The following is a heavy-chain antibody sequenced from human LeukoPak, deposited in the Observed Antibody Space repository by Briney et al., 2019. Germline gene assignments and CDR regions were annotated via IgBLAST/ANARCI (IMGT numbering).Heavy chain of an antibody. CDR3: ARDRLRLGYERTNLFDP. CDR2: LNPQTGDT. J-gene: IGHJ5*02. Sequence: GASVKVSCKASGYASSAYYMHWVRQAPGQGLEWMGWLNPQTGDTHFAQKFQGRVTFTRDTSISTAYMELSRLRSDDTAVYYCARDRLRLGYERTNLFDPWGQGTLVTVSS. V-gene: IGHV1-2*02. CDR1: GYASSAYY. D-gene: IGHD2-15*01.